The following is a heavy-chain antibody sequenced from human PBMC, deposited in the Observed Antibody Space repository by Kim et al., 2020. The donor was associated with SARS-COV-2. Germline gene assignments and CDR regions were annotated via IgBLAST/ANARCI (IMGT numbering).Heavy chain of an antibody. D-gene: IGHD3-10*01. Sequence: GGSLRLSCSASGFTFSSYAMHWVRQAPGKGLEYVSAISSNGGSTYYADSVKGRFTISRDNSKNTLYLQMSSLRAEDTAVYYCVGSGSYGWRSFDYWGQGTLVTVSS. CDR3: VGSGSYGWRSFDY. CDR1: GFTFSSYA. J-gene: IGHJ4*02. CDR2: ISSNGGST. V-gene: IGHV3-64D*06.